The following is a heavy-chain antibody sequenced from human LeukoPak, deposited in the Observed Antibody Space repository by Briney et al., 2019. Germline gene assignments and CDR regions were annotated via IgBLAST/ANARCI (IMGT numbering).Heavy chain of an antibody. Sequence: GESLKISCKGSGYSFTSYWIGWVRQMPGKGLEWMGIIHPGDSDTRYSPSFQGQVTISVDKSISTAYLQWSSLKASDTAMYYCARQVTATPDAFDIWGQGTMVTVSS. CDR1: GYSFTSYW. J-gene: IGHJ3*02. CDR2: IHPGDSDT. D-gene: IGHD2-21*02. CDR3: ARQVTATPDAFDI. V-gene: IGHV5-51*01.